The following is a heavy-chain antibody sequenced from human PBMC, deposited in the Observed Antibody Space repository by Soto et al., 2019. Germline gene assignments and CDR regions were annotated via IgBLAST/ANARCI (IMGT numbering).Heavy chain of an antibody. J-gene: IGHJ4*02. CDR3: ARRVRTYYYDSSGYYYFDY. Sequence: ASVKVSCKASGYTFTSYAMHWVRQAPGQRLEWMGWINAGNGNTKYSQKFQGRVTITRDTSASTAYMELSSLRSEDTAVYYCARRVRTYYYDSSGYYYFDYWGQGTLVTVSS. D-gene: IGHD3-22*01. V-gene: IGHV1-3*01. CDR1: GYTFTSYA. CDR2: INAGNGNT.